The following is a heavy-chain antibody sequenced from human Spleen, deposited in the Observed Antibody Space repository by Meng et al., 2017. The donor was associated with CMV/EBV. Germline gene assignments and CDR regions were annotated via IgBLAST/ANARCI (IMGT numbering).Heavy chain of an antibody. Sequence: GGSLRLSCAASGFTFDDYGMSWVRQAPGKGLEWVSGINWNGGSTGYADSVKGRFTISRDNAKNSLYLQMNSLRAEDTAVYYCAKDAAAAGIGRWFDPWGQGTLVTVSS. CDR1: GFTFDDYG. V-gene: IGHV3-20*04. J-gene: IGHJ5*02. D-gene: IGHD6-13*01. CDR3: AKDAAAAGIGRWFDP. CDR2: INWNGGST.